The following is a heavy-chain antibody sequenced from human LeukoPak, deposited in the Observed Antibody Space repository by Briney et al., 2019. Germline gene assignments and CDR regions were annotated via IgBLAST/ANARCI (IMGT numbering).Heavy chain of an antibody. CDR2: ITISGSGT. CDR1: GFTFNTYA. V-gene: IGHV3-23*01. CDR3: AKGYYGSGSPYFDC. J-gene: IGHJ4*02. Sequence: GGSLRLSCAASGFTFNTYAMSWVRQAPGQGLEWVSSITISGSGTYYADSVKGRFTITRDNSKDTLYLEMNSLRADDTAKYYCAKGYYGSGSPYFDCRGQGTLVTVSS. D-gene: IGHD3-10*01.